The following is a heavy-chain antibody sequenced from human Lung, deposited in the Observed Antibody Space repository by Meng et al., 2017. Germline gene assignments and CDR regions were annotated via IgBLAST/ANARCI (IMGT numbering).Heavy chain of an antibody. V-gene: IGHV4-34*01. CDR1: GGSCSDYY. CDR3: ARGPTTMAHDFDY. D-gene: IGHD4-11*01. Sequence: VVRQPGGSVLVKPSGVLSISSCVSGGSCSDYYGSWIRQPPGKGLEWIGEINHSGSTNYNPSLESRATISVDTSQNNLSLKLSSVTAADSAVYYCARGPTTMAHDFDYWGQGTLVTVSS. CDR2: INHSGST. J-gene: IGHJ4*02.